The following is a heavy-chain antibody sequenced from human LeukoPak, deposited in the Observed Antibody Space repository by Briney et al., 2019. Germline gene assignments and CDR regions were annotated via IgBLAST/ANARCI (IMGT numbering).Heavy chain of an antibody. J-gene: IGHJ6*02. V-gene: IGHV3-30*03. CDR3: ATSTVTASNYYYYYGMDV. CDR2: ISYDGSNK. Sequence: PGGSLRLSCAASGFTFSNAWMSWVRQAPGKGLEWVAVISYDGSNKYYADSVKGRFTISRDNSKNTLYLQMNSLRAEDTAVYYCATSTVTASNYYYYYGMDVWGQGTTVTVSS. D-gene: IGHD4-17*01. CDR1: GFTFSNAW.